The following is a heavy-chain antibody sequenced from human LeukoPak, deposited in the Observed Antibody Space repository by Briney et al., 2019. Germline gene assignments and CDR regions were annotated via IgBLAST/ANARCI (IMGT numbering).Heavy chain of an antibody. D-gene: IGHD4-11*01. CDR3: ARREAYTDAFDI. V-gene: IGHV3-66*04. Sequence: GGSLRLSCAASGFTVSSNYMSRVRQAPGKGLEWVSVIYSGGSTYYADSVKGRITISRDNSKNTLYLQMNSLRAEDTAVYYCARREAYTDAFDIWGQGTMVTVSS. J-gene: IGHJ3*02. CDR2: IYSGGST. CDR1: GFTVSSNY.